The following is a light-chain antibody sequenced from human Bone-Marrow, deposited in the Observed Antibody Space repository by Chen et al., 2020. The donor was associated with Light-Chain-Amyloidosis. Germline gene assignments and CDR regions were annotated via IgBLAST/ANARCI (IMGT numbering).Light chain of an antibody. CDR1: ESLLYRSNNKNY. J-gene: IGKJ2*01. CDR3: QQYYSTPYT. CDR2: WAS. V-gene: IGKV4-1*01. Sequence: DIVMTQSPDSLAVSLGERATINCKSSESLLYRSNNKNYLGWYQQKPGQSPKLLMYWASTRESGVPDRFSGSGSGTDFTLTISSRQAEDVAVYYCQQYYSTPYTFGKGTKLEIQ.